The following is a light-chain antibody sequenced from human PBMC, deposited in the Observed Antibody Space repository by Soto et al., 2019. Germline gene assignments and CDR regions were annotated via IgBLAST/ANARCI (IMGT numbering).Light chain of an antibody. J-gene: IGLJ3*02. V-gene: IGLV2-14*01. CDR2: QVS. CDR1: INDVGGYNF. CDR3: CSLTSGPGWV. Sequence: QSVLTQTASVSGSPGQSITISCTGTINDVGGYNFVSWYQQYPGKVPKLIIHQVSDRPSGISHRFSGSKSGNTASLTISGLQAEDEADYYCCSLTSGPGWVFGGGTQLTVL.